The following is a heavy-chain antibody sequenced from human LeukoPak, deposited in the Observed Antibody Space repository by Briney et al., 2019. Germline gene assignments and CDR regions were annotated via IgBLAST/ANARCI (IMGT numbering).Heavy chain of an antibody. V-gene: IGHV4-30-4*08. CDR3: ARDIWDIWSGYSYNWFDP. CDR1: GGSISSGDYY. J-gene: IGHJ5*02. Sequence: PTETLSLTCTVSGGSISSGDYYWSWIRQPPGKCLEWIGYIYYSGSTYYNPSLKSRVTISVDTSKNQFSLKLSSVTAADTAVYYCARDIWDIWSGYSYNWFDPWGQGTLFTVSS. D-gene: IGHD3-3*01. CDR2: IYYSGST.